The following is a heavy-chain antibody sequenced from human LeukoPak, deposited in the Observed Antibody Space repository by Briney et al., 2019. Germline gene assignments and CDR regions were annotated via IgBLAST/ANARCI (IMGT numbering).Heavy chain of an antibody. Sequence: SETLSLTCTVSGGSITSYYWSWIRQTPGKGLEWIGYIYYSGSTNYNPSLKSRVTISVDTSKNQFSLKLNSLTAADTAVYFCATIYSGSWPFFEQWGQGTLVTVSS. CDR2: IYYSGST. CDR1: GGSITSYY. J-gene: IGHJ4*02. D-gene: IGHD6-13*01. CDR3: ATIYSGSWPFFEQ. V-gene: IGHV4-59*01.